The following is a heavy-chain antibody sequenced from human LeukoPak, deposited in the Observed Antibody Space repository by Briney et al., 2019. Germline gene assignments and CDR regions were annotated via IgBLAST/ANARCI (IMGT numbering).Heavy chain of an antibody. CDR3: ARDVRHRYCSSATCYRGWFDP. J-gene: IGHJ5*02. Sequence: GASVKVSCKASGGTFNSYAISWVRQAPGQGLEWMGGIIPFFGTAIYAQKFQDRVTITADDSTSTAYMELRSLRSEDTAVYYCARDVRHRYCSSATCYRGWFDPWGQGTLVTVSS. CDR2: IIPFFGTA. V-gene: IGHV1-69*13. D-gene: IGHD2-2*01. CDR1: GGTFNSYA.